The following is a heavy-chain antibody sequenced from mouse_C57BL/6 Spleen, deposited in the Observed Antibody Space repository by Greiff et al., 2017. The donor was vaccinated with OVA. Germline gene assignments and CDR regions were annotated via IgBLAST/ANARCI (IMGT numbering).Heavy chain of an antibody. Sequence: DVKLQESGPVLVKPGASVKMSCKASGYTFTDHYMNWVKQSHGKSLEWIGVINPYNGGTTYNQKFKGKATLTVDKSSRTAYMELNSLTSEDSAVYYCARADGYFFAYWGQGTLVTVSA. CDR1: GYTFTDHY. CDR2: INPYNGGT. D-gene: IGHD2-3*01. J-gene: IGHJ3*01. V-gene: IGHV1-19*01. CDR3: ARADGYFFAY.